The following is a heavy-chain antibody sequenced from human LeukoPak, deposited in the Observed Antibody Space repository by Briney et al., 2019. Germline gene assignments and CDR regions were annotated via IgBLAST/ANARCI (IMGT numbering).Heavy chain of an antibody. J-gene: IGHJ5*02. CDR3: AKGSGSGWYGWFDP. V-gene: IGHV3-23*01. CDR2: IDASGVNT. Sequence: GGSLRLSCAASRFTFSGYDMYWVRQAPGKGLEWVSCIDASGVNTYYADSVKGRFTISRDNSNNTLYLQMNSVRAEDTAVYYCAKGSGSGWYGWFDPWGQGTLVSVSS. CDR1: RFTFSGYD. D-gene: IGHD6-19*01.